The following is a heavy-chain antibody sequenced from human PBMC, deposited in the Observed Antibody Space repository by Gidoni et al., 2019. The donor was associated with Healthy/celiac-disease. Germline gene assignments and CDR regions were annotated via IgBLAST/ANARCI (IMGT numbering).Heavy chain of an antibody. Sequence: QVQLVESGRGVFQPGRSLRLSCAASGIPFSSYATHWVRQAPGKGLGWVAVISYDGSNKYYADSVKGRFTISRDNSKNTLYLQMNSLRAEDTAVYYCARDSIKYSGYDYDYWGQGTLVTVSS. CDR2: ISYDGSNK. CDR1: GIPFSSYA. CDR3: ARDSIKYSGYDYDY. D-gene: IGHD5-12*01. J-gene: IGHJ4*02. V-gene: IGHV3-30-3*01.